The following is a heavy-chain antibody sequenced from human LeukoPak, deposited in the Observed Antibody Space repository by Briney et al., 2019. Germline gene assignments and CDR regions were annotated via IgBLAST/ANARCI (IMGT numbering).Heavy chain of an antibody. Sequence: GGSLRLSCAASGFTFSSYSMNWVRQAPGKGLEWVSSISSSSSYIYYADSVKGRFTISRDNAKNSLYLQMNSLRAEDTAVYYCAKSGRRVIVVVRRDYYFDYWGQGTLVTVSS. V-gene: IGHV3-21*01. J-gene: IGHJ4*02. CDR3: AKSGRRVIVVVRRDYYFDY. CDR1: GFTFSSYS. D-gene: IGHD3-22*01. CDR2: ISSSSSYI.